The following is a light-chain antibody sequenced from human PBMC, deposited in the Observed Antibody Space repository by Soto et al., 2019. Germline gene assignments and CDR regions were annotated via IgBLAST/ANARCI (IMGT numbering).Light chain of an antibody. Sequence: EVGMTQSPATLSVSPGERATLSCRASQTVRDNLGWYQQKPGQPPRLLIYGATTRATGIPARFSGSGSGTDFTLTISRLEPEDSAVYYCQQRSNWPPWTFGQGSKV. V-gene: IGKV3D-15*01. CDR1: QTVRDN. CDR3: QQRSNWPPWT. J-gene: IGKJ1*01. CDR2: GAT.